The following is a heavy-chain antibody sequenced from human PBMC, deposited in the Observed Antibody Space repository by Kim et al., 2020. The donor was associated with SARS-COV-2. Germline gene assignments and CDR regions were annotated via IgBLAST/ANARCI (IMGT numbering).Heavy chain of an antibody. V-gene: IGHV3-33*01. CDR3: ARHNSDTWLSIDY. CDR2: IWYDGSNK. Sequence: GGSLRLSCAASGFTFSSYGMHWVRQAPGKGLEWVAVIWYDGSNKYYADSVKGRFTISRDNSKNTLYLQMNSLRAEDTAVYYCARHNSDTWLSIDYWGQGTLVTVSS. D-gene: IGHD3-16*02. J-gene: IGHJ4*02. CDR1: GFTFSSYG.